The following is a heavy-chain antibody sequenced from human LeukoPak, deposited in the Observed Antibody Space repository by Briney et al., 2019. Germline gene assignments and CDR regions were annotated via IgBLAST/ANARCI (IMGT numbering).Heavy chain of an antibody. V-gene: IGHV3-23*01. CDR2: INGEMNFK. D-gene: IGHD6-6*01. Sequence: GGSLRLSCAASGFTFSNYAMIWVRQAPGKGLECVSTINGEMNFKYYADSVKGRFTISRDNSKNTLYLQMNSLRAEDTAVYYCAKDTARSLRDYWGQGTLVTVSS. CDR1: GFTFSNYA. CDR3: AKDTARSLRDY. J-gene: IGHJ4*02.